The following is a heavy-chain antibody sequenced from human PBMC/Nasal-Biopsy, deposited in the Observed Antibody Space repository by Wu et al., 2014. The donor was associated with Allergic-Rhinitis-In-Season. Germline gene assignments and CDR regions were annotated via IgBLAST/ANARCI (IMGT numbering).Heavy chain of an antibody. CDR2: IRASGAGA. Sequence: LRLSCATSGFTFSNFAMMWLRQTPGKGLEWVSSIRASGAGANYAESVKGRFTISRDNSRNTLYLQLTTLRAEDTAVYFCARDPNGDYVGAFDFWGQGTMVTVSS. D-gene: IGHD4-17*01. CDR3: ARDPNGDYVGAFDF. V-gene: IGHV3-23*01. J-gene: IGHJ3*01. CDR1: GFTFSNFA.